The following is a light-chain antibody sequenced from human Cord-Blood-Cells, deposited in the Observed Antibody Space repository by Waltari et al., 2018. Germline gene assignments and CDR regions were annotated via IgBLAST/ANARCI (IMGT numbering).Light chain of an antibody. CDR1: SSDVGGYNY. CDR3: CSYAGSYTWV. CDR2: DVS. V-gene: IGLV2-11*01. J-gene: IGLJ3*02. Sequence: QSALTQPRSVSGSPGQSVTISCTGTSSDVGGYNYVSWYQQHPGKAPKPMIYDVSKRPSGVPDRFSSSKSGNTASLTISGLQAEDEADYYCCSYAGSYTWVFGGGTKLTVL.